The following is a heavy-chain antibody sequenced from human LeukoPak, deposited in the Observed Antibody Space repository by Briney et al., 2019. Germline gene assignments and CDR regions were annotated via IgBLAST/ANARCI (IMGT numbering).Heavy chain of an antibody. Sequence: PLETLSLTCAVYGGSFSGYYWSWIRQPPGKGLEWIGEINHSGSTYYNTSLKSRVTISVDTSKNQFSLKLSSVTAADTAVYYCARNFQYFDVPDYWGQGTLVSVS. J-gene: IGHJ4*02. V-gene: IGHV4-34*01. CDR1: GGSFSGYY. D-gene: IGHD2-2*01. CDR3: ARNFQYFDVPDY. CDR2: INHSGST.